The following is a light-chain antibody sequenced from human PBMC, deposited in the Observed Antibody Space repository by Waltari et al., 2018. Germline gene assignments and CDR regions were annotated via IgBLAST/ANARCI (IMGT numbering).Light chain of an antibody. CDR1: QSVSNW. Sequence: DIQMTQAPSTLARSVGDRVTITCRASQSVSNWLAWYQQKPGKAPNLLIYKASSLESGVPSRFSDSGSGTEFTLTISSLQPDDFATYYCQQYNSYSRTFGQGTKVEIK. J-gene: IGKJ1*01. CDR3: QQYNSYSRT. CDR2: KAS. V-gene: IGKV1-5*03.